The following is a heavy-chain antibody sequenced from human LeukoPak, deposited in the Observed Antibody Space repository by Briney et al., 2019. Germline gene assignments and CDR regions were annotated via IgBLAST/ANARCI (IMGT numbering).Heavy chain of an antibody. CDR1: GFTFSSYE. CDR3: ARVLGIVGG. V-gene: IGHV3-48*03. CDR2: ISSSGTSM. J-gene: IGHJ4*02. D-gene: IGHD1-26*01. Sequence: GGSLRLSCAASGFTFSSYEMSWVRQARGKGLEWVSYISSSGTSMYYADSVKGRFTISRDNAKNSLYLQMNSLRADDTAVYYCARVLGIVGGWGQGTLVTVSS.